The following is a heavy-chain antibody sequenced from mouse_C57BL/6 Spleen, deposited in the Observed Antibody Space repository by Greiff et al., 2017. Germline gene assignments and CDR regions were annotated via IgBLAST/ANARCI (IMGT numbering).Heavy chain of an antibody. CDR2: IDPETGGT. D-gene: IGHD1-1*01. Sequence: QVQLQQSGAELVRPGASVTLSCKASGYTFTDYEMHWVKQTPVHGLEWIGAIDPETGGTAYNQKFKGKAILTADKSSSTAYMELRSLTSEDSAVYYCTRYGYGSRNDFDYWGQGTTLTVSS. CDR3: TRYGYGSRNDFDY. CDR1: GYTFTDYE. J-gene: IGHJ2*01. V-gene: IGHV1-15*01.